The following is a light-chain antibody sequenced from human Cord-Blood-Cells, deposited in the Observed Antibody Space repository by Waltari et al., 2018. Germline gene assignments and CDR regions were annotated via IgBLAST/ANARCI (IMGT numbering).Light chain of an antibody. CDR3: AAWDDSLSGWV. CDR1: SSNIGSNY. V-gene: IGLV1-47*01. J-gene: IGLJ3*02. CDR2: RNN. Sequence: QSVLTQSPSASGTPGQRVTISCSGSSSNIGSNYVYWYQQLPGTAPKLLIYRNNQRPSGVPYRFSGSKAGTSASLAISGLRSEDEADYYCAAWDDSLSGWVFGGGTKLTVL.